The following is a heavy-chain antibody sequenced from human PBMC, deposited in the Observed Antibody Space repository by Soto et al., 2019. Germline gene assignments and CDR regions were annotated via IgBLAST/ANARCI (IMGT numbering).Heavy chain of an antibody. CDR1: GFTFSSYS. CDR3: ARARVPLFTVYYSLGMDV. D-gene: IGHD3-9*01. CDR2: ISSSSSYI. J-gene: IGHJ6*02. V-gene: IGHV3-21*01. Sequence: GGSLRLSCAASGFTFSSYSMNWVRQAPGKGLEWVSSISSSSSYIYYADSVKGRFTISRDNAKHSLYLQMNSLRAEDTAVYYCARARVPLFTVYYSLGMDVWGPGTTVTVSS.